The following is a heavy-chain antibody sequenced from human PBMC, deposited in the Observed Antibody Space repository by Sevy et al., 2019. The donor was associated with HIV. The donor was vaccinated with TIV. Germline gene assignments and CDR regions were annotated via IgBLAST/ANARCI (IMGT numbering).Heavy chain of an antibody. CDR2: FDPEDGET. Sequence: ASVKVSCKVSGYTLTKLSMHWVRQAPGKGLEWMGRFDPEDGETIFAQKFQGRVTMTEDTSTDTAYMELGSLRSEDTAGYYCAAAREYYEDSSGYLDYWGQGTLVTVSS. J-gene: IGHJ4*02. V-gene: IGHV1-24*01. D-gene: IGHD3-22*01. CDR3: AAAREYYEDSSGYLDY. CDR1: GYTLTKLS.